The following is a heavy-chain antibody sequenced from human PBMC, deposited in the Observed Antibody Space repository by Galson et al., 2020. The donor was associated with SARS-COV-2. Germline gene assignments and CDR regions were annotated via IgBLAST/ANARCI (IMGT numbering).Heavy chain of an antibody. Sequence: GGSLRLSCAASGFTFSSYGMHWVRQAPGKGLEWVAFIRYDGSNKYYADSVKGRFTISRDNSKNTLYLQMNSLRAEDTAVYYCAKVPNDYGDYTMGREVDYWGQGTLVTVSS. D-gene: IGHD4-17*01. CDR2: IRYDGSNK. CDR1: GFTFSSYG. V-gene: IGHV3-30*02. CDR3: AKVPNDYGDYTMGREVDY. J-gene: IGHJ4*02.